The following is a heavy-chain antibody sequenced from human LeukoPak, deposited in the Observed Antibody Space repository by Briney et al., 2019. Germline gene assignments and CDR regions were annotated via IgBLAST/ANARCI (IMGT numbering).Heavy chain of an antibody. Sequence: PSETLSLTCTVSGGSISSSSYYWGWIRQPPGKGLEWIGSIYYSGSTYYNPSLKSRVTISVDTSKNQFSLKPSSVTAADTAVYYCATKEQWLALDYWGQGTLVTVSS. CDR2: IYYSGST. D-gene: IGHD6-19*01. CDR1: GGSISSSSYY. J-gene: IGHJ4*02. V-gene: IGHV4-39*01. CDR3: ATKEQWLALDY.